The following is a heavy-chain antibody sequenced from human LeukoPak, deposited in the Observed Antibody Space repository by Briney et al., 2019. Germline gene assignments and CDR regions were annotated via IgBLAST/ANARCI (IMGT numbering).Heavy chain of an antibody. V-gene: IGHV3-7*01. J-gene: IGHJ4*02. CDR1: GFDFSTQW. Sequence: GGSLRLSCAASGFDFSTQWMSWVRQAPGKGLEWVAIVNQGATQKYYVDSVKGRFTISRDNAENSLYLQMNSLRADDTAVYYCAKPSDIGHIYYFDYWGQGTLVTVSS. CDR3: AKPSDIGHIYYFDY. CDR2: VNQGATQK. D-gene: IGHD2-15*01.